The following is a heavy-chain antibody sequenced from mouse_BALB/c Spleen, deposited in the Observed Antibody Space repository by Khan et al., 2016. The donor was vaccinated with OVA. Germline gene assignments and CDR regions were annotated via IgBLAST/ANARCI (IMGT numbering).Heavy chain of an antibody. CDR3: ARPSSFSYAMDY. D-gene: IGHD1-1*01. CDR1: GFSLTSYG. J-gene: IGHJ4*01. Sequence: QVRLKESGPGLVAPSQSLSITCTVSGFSLTSYGVHWVRQPPGKGLEWLVVIWSDGNTTYNSTLKSRLSISKDNSKSQVFLKMNSLQTDDTAMYYCARPSSFSYAMDYWGQGTSVTVSS. CDR2: IWSDGNT. V-gene: IGHV2-6*02.